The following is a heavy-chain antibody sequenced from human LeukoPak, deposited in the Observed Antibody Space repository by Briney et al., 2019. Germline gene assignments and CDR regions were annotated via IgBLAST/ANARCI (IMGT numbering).Heavy chain of an antibody. CDR1: GLTFSSYA. Sequence: GGSLRLSCATSGLTFSSYAMSWVRQAPGKGLEWVSSINDRGDDTYYADSVKGRFTSSRDNLNNALYLQMNSVRTEDTAVYYCAKRYTREDVFDIWGQGTMVTVSS. CDR2: INDRGDDT. CDR3: AKRYTREDVFDI. V-gene: IGHV3-23*01. J-gene: IGHJ3*02. D-gene: IGHD5-18*01.